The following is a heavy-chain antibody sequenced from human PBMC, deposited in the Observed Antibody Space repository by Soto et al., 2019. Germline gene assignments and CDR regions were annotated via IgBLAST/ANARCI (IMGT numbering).Heavy chain of an antibody. V-gene: IGHV1-8*01. D-gene: IGHD5-12*01. CDR1: GYTFTSYD. CDR2: MNPNSGNT. J-gene: IGHJ6*02. CDR3: ARGQVEATPNCGMDV. Sequence: ASVKVSCKASGYTFTSYDINWVRQATGQGLEWMGWMNPNSGNTGYAQKFQGRVTMTRNTSISTAYMELSSLRSEDTAVYYCARGQVEATPNCGMDVWGQGTTVTVSS.